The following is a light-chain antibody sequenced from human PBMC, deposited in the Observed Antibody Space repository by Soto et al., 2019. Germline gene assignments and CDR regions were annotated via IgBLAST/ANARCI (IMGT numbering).Light chain of an antibody. J-gene: IGKJ5*01. CDR3: QGASRIPIT. V-gene: IGKV1-12*01. CDR1: QDIRSS. CDR2: AAS. Sequence: DIQMTQSPSSVSASVGDRVTITCRASQDIRSSLAWYQQRPGKAPNLLIHAASTLQSGVPSRFSGSGSGTDFTLTTSYLQAEDFGTYYCQGASRIPITFGQGTRLEIK.